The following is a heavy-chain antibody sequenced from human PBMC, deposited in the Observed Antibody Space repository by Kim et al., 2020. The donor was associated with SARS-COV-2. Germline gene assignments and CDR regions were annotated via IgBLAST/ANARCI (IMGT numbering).Heavy chain of an antibody. V-gene: IGHV6-1*01. CDR2: TYYRSKWYN. CDR3: ARGTRSIAAATTGNWFDP. Sequence: SQTLSLTCAISGDSVSSNSAAWNWIRQSPSRGLEWLGRTYYRSKWYNDYAVSVKSRITIDPDTSKNQVSLQLNSVTPEDTAVYYCARGTRSIAAATTGNWFDPWGQGTLVTVSS. CDR1: GDSVSSNSAA. D-gene: IGHD6-13*01. J-gene: IGHJ5*02.